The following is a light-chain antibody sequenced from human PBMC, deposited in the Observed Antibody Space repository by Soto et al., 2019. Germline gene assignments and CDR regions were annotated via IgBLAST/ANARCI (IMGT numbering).Light chain of an antibody. Sequence: QSVLTQPASVSGSPGQSITISCTGTSSDVGGYNYVSWYQQHPGKAPKLMIYDVSNRPSGVSNRFSGSKSGNTASLTISGLQAEDEADYYCSSYPSSSTHVFGTATTVTVL. J-gene: IGLJ1*01. CDR1: SSDVGGYNY. CDR2: DVS. CDR3: SSYPSSSTHV. V-gene: IGLV2-14*01.